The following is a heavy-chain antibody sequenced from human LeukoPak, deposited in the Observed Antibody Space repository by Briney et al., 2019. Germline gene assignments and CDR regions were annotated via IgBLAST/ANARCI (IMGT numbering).Heavy chain of an antibody. D-gene: IGHD3-10*01. V-gene: IGHV3-74*01. Sequence: GGSLRLSCAASGFASSNYWMHWVRQTPGKGLVWVSHINGDGRTTSYADSVKGRLTISRDNVRNTLYLQMNSLRAEDTAVYYCARGGVPHAMDVWGQGTMVTVSS. CDR2: INGDGRTT. J-gene: IGHJ6*02. CDR3: ARGGVPHAMDV. CDR1: GFASSNYW.